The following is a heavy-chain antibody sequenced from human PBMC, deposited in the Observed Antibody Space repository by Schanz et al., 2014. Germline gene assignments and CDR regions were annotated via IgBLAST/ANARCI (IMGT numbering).Heavy chain of an antibody. Sequence: VQLVESGGGVVQPGRSLRLSCAASGFTFSSYGMHWVRQAPGKGLEWVANINQDGSEKYYVDSVKGRFTISRDNAKNSLYLQMNSLRAEDTALYYCARDSGSSSWYPSDYWGQGTLVTVSS. CDR3: ARDSGSSSWYPSDY. CDR2: INQDGSEK. CDR1: GFTFSSYG. V-gene: IGHV3-7*03. D-gene: IGHD6-13*01. J-gene: IGHJ4*02.